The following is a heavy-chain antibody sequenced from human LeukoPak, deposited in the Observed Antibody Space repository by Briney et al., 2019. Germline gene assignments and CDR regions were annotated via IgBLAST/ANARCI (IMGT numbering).Heavy chain of an antibody. Sequence: SETLSLTCTVSGGSISSGGYYWSWIRQPPGKGLEWIGYIYHSGSTYYNPSLKSRVTISVDRPKNQFSLKLSSVTAADTAVYYCARAPRTGLVCTAMACLGAFDIWGQGTMVTVSS. D-gene: IGHD5-18*01. V-gene: IGHV4-30-2*01. CDR1: GGSISSGGYY. CDR3: ARAPRTGLVCTAMACLGAFDI. J-gene: IGHJ3*02. CDR2: IYHSGST.